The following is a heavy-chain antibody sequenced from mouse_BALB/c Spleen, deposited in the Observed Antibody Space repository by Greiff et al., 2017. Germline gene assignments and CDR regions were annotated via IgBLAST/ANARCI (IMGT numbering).Heavy chain of an antibody. Sequence: LEESGAELVRPGSSVKISCKASGYAFSSYWMNWVKQRPGQGLEWIGQIYPGDGDTNYNGKFKGKATLTADKSSSTAYMQLSSLTSEDSAVYFCARYGNYLDYWGQGTTLTVSS. J-gene: IGHJ2*01. CDR1: GYAFSSYW. CDR2: IYPGDGDT. D-gene: IGHD2-1*01. V-gene: IGHV1-80*01. CDR3: ARYGNYLDY.